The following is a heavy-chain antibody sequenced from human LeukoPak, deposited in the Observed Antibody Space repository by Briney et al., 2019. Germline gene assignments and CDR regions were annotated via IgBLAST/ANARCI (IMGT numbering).Heavy chain of an antibody. V-gene: IGHV1-69*05. J-gene: IGHJ5*02. D-gene: IGHD3-22*01. CDR3: ATRPYYDSSGYLFT. CDR1: GGTFSRYT. CDR2: IIPMFGTA. Sequence: ASVKVSCKASGGTFSRYTISWVRQAPGQGLEWMGRIIPMFGTANYAQKFQGRVTITTDESTSTAYMELSSLRSEDTAVYYCATRPYYDSSGYLFTWGQGTLVTVSS.